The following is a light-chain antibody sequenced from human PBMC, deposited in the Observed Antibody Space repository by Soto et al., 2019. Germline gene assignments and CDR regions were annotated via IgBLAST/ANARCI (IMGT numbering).Light chain of an antibody. Sequence: EIVLTQSPATLSLSPGERATLSCRASQSIYSYLAWYQQKPGQAPRLLIYDASSRATGIPARFSASGSGTDFTLTISSLEPEDFAVYYRQQRSDWPRTFGRGTKLEIK. CDR2: DAS. V-gene: IGKV3-11*01. J-gene: IGKJ2*01. CDR1: QSIYSY. CDR3: QQRSDWPRT.